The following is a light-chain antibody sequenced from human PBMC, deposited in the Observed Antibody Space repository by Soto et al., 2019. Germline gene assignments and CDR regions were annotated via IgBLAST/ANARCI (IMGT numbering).Light chain of an antibody. V-gene: IGKV3-20*01. CDR1: QSVSRTS. Sequence: EIVLTQSPDTLSLSPGERATLSCRASQSVSRTSLAWYQQKPGQAPRLLIYGASTRATDIPDRFSGSGSGTDFTLTISGLEPEDFAVYYCQQYGGSPLLTFGGGTKVDIK. J-gene: IGKJ4*01. CDR2: GAS. CDR3: QQYGGSPLLT.